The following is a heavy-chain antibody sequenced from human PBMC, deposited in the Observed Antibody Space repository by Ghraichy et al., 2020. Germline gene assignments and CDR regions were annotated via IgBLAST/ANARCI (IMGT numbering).Heavy chain of an antibody. J-gene: IGHJ4*02. CDR2: IYYSGST. CDR1: GGSISSSSYY. V-gene: IGHV4-39*01. Sequence: SQTLSLTCTVSGGSISSSSYYWGWIRQPPGKGLEWIGSIYYSGSTYYNPSLKSRVTISVDTSKNQFSLKLSSVTAADTAVYYCARLDYYLPDYWGQGTLVTVSS. D-gene: IGHD3-10*01. CDR3: ARLDYYLPDY.